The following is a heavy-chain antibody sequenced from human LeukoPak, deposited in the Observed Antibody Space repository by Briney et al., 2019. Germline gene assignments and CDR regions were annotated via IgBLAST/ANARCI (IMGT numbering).Heavy chain of an antibody. Sequence: SVKVSRKASGGTFSSYTISWVRQAPGQGLEWMGRIIPILGIANYAQKFQGRVTITADKSTSTAYMELSSLRSEDTAVYYCARDGPGDAFDIWGQGTMVTVSS. CDR2: IIPILGIA. J-gene: IGHJ3*02. CDR1: GGTFSSYT. V-gene: IGHV1-69*04. D-gene: IGHD3-10*01. CDR3: ARDGPGDAFDI.